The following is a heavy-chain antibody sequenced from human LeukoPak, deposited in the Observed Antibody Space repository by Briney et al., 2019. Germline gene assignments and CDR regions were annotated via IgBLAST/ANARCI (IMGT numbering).Heavy chain of an antibody. CDR3: ARDQYSYAHAAH. J-gene: IGHJ4*02. Sequence: GGSLRLSCAASGFTASSNYMSWVRQAPGKGLEWVSVIYSGGTTYYADSVKGRFTISRDNSKNTLHLQMNSLRAEGTAVYYCARDQYSYAHAAHWGQGTLVTVSS. D-gene: IGHD5-18*01. CDR2: IYSGGTT. CDR1: GFTASSNY. V-gene: IGHV3-66*01.